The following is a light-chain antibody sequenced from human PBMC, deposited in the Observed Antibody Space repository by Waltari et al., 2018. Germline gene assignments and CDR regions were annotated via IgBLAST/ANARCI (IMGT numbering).Light chain of an antibody. Sequence: QSALTQPASVSGSPGQSITISCSGTDSDVGAYDFVSWYQHHPGKAPHLIIYEVNNQPSGITNRLTASKSSNTASLTVTGLQAEDGADYYCSSYTTSSAAGVFGTGTRVTVL. CDR1: DSDVGAYDF. CDR3: SSYTTSSAAGV. J-gene: IGLJ1*01. V-gene: IGLV2-14*01. CDR2: EVN.